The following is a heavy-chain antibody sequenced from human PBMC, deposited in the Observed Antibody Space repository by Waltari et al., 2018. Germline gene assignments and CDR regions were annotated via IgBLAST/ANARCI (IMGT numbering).Heavy chain of an antibody. J-gene: IGHJ4*02. CDR2: IDPSDSYT. D-gene: IGHD4-17*01. V-gene: IGHV5-10-1*03. CDR1: GYSFTSYW. Sequence: EVQLVQSGAEVKKPGESLRISCKGSGYSFTSYWISWVRQMPGKGLAWMGKIDPSDSYTTYSPSFQGHVTISADKSISTAYLQCSSLKASDTAIYYCARRKDYGGNLFDYWGQGTLVTVSS. CDR3: ARRKDYGGNLFDY.